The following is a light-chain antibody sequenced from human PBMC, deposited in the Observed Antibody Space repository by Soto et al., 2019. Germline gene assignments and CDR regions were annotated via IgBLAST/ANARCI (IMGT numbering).Light chain of an antibody. CDR2: EAS. J-gene: IGKJ1*01. CDR1: QSINSY. V-gene: IGKV1-5*03. Sequence: DIQMTQSPSTLSASIGDRLTITCRASQSINSYLAWYQQKPGKAPKLLIYEASSLESGVPSRFSGSQSGTEFTLTISSLQPDDFAIYYCQQYNSYPWTFGLGTKVEIK. CDR3: QQYNSYPWT.